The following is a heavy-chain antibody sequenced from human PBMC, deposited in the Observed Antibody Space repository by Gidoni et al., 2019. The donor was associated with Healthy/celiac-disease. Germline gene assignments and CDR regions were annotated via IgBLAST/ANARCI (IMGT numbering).Heavy chain of an antibody. D-gene: IGHD6-13*01. CDR2: IKQDGSEK. Sequence: EFQLVESGGGLVQPGGSLRLSCAASGFTFSSYWMSWVRQAPGKGLEWVANIKQDGSEKYYVDSVKGRFTISRDNAKNSLYLQMNSLRAEDTAVYYCASDPYSSSWYYFDYWGQGTLVTVSS. J-gene: IGHJ4*02. CDR1: GFTFSSYW. CDR3: ASDPYSSSWYYFDY. V-gene: IGHV3-7*01.